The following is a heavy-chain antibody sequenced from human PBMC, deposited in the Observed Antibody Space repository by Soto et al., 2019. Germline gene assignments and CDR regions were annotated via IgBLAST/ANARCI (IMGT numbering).Heavy chain of an antibody. CDR3: TKNYYFDS. Sequence: VQLLESGGGLVRPGGSLRLSCAASGFTFSNYAMSWVRQAPGKALEWVSRINIVGGNTNYADSVRGRFTMSRDDSKNTVFLQMNSLRAEDTAIYYCTKNYYFDSWGQGTLVTVSS. V-gene: IGHV3-23*01. CDR2: INIVGGNT. CDR1: GFTFSNYA. J-gene: IGHJ4*02.